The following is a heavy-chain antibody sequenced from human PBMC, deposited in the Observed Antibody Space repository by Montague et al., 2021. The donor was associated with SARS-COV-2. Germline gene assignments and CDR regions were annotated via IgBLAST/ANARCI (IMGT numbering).Heavy chain of an antibody. CDR3: ARDLTEDYGDAGFDY. CDR1: GFTFSSHS. Sequence: SLRLSCAASGFTFSSHSMNWVRQAPGKGLEWVSSISSSSSYIYSSDSLHGRFTISRDNTKNSLYLQMNSLRAEDTAVYYCARDLTEDYGDAGFDYWGQGTLVTVSS. D-gene: IGHD4-17*01. V-gene: IGHV3-21*01. CDR2: ISSSSSYI. J-gene: IGHJ4*02.